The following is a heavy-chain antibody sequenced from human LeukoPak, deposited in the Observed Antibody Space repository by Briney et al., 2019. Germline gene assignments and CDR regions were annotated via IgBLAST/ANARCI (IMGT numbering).Heavy chain of an antibody. CDR2: INPNSGGT. CDR3: ARAGVSVVTPNLDY. V-gene: IGHV1-2*02. CDR1: GYTFTGYY. J-gene: IGHJ4*02. D-gene: IGHD4-23*01. Sequence: ASVKVSCKASGYTFTGYYMHWVRQAPGQGVEWMGWINPNSGGTNYAQKFQGRVTMTRDTSISTAYMELSRLRSDDTAVYYCARAGVSVVTPNLDYWGQGTLVTVSS.